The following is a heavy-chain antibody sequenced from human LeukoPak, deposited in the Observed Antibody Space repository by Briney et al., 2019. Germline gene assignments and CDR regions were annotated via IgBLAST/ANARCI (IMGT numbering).Heavy chain of an antibody. CDR1: GYTFTGYY. Sequence: ASVKVSCKASGYTFTGYYMHWVRQAPGQGLEWMGWINPNSGDTNYAQKFQGRVTMTRDTSISTAYMELSRLRSDDTAVYYCARDYCSGGSCYSEFFRFDSWGQGTLVTVSS. V-gene: IGHV1-2*02. D-gene: IGHD2-15*01. CDR2: INPNSGDT. CDR3: ARDYCSGGSCYSEFFRFDS. J-gene: IGHJ5*01.